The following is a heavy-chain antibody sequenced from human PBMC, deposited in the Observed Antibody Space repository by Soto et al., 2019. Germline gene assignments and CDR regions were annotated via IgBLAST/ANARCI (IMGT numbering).Heavy chain of an antibody. CDR3: AKDLPGEEGATADY. CDR2: IWYDGSNK. D-gene: IGHD1-26*01. J-gene: IGHJ4*02. Sequence: QVQLVESGGGVVQPGRSLRLSCAASGFTFSRYGMYWVRQAPGKGLEWVAVIWYDGSNKYYADSGKGRFTSSRDNSNNTLYVKVNSLSAEDTALYYFAKDLPGEEGATADYWVQGTLVTVSS. CDR1: GFTFSRYG. V-gene: IGHV3-33*06.